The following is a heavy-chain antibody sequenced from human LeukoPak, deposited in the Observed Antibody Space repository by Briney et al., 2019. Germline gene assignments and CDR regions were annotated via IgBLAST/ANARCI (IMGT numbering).Heavy chain of an antibody. J-gene: IGHJ3*02. CDR3: AKVLYDSSGYYYPGAFDI. D-gene: IGHD3-22*01. V-gene: IGHV3-30*18. CDR2: ISYDGSNK. Sequence: GGSLRLSCAASGFTFSSYGMHWVRQAPGKGPEWVAVISYDGSNKYYADSVKGRFTISRDNSKNTLYLQMNSLRAEDTAVYYCAKVLYDSSGYYYPGAFDIWGQGTMVTVSS. CDR1: GFTFSSYG.